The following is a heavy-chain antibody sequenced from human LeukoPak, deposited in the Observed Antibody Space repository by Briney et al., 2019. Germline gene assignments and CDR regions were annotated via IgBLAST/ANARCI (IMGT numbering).Heavy chain of an antibody. V-gene: IGHV3-21*01. CDR2: ISSSSSYI. J-gene: IGHJ4*02. D-gene: IGHD6-19*01. CDR1: GFTFSSYS. CDR3: ARAPGGAVAGVFDY. Sequence: PGGSLRLSCAASGFTFSSYSMNWVRQAPGKGLEWVSSISSSSSYIYYADSVKGRFTISRDNAKNSLYLQMNSLRAEDTAVYYCARAPGGAVAGVFDYWGQGTLVTVSS.